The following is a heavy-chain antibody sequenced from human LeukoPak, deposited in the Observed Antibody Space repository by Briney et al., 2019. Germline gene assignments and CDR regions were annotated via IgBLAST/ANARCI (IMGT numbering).Heavy chain of an antibody. CDR1: GGSISWYF. J-gene: IGHJ4*02. D-gene: IGHD6-13*01. Sequence: LGAPSPTPSAPGGSISWYFWGGIPQPPGGGLEWEGGIYSTGSTNYNPSLKSRVTMSVDTSKNQFSLRLRSVTAADTAVYYCARQIASAGTAGFDFWGQGALVTVSS. CDR2: IYSTGST. CDR3: ARQIASAGTAGFDF. V-gene: IGHV4-4*07.